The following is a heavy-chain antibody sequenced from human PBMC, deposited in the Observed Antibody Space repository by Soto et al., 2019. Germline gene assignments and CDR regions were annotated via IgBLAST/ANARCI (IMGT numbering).Heavy chain of an antibody. CDR3: ATGYSSSRTNYYYYYGMDV. CDR2: IYYSGST. J-gene: IGHJ6*02. V-gene: IGHV4-59*01. CDR1: GGSISSYY. D-gene: IGHD6-13*01. Sequence: SETLSLTCTVSGGSISSYYWSWIRQPPGKGLEWIGYIYYSGSTNYNPSLKSRVTISVDTSKNQFSLKLSSVTAADTAVYYCATGYSSSRTNYYYYYGMDVWGQGTTVTVSS.